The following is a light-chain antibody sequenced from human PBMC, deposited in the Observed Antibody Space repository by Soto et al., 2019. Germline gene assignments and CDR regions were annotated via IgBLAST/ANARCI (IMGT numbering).Light chain of an antibody. J-gene: IGKJ3*01. CDR3: QQYGSSLVT. Sequence: EIVLTQSPGTLSLSPGERATLSCRASQSVSSSYLAWYQQKPGQAPRLLIYGASSRATGIPDRFSGSGSGTDFTLTISRLGPEDVAVYYCQQYGSSLVTFGPGTKVDIK. V-gene: IGKV3-20*01. CDR2: GAS. CDR1: QSVSSSY.